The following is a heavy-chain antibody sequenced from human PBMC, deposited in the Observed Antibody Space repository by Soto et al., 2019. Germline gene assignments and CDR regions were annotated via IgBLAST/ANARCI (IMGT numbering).Heavy chain of an antibody. Sequence: KQSQTLSLTCAISGDSVSSNSAAWNWIRQSPSRGLEWLGRTYYRSKWYNDYAVSVKSRITINPDTSKNQFSLQLNSVTPEDTAVYYCARGAHTAMVSPEFDYWGQGTLVTVSS. D-gene: IGHD5-18*01. CDR2: TYYRSKWYN. J-gene: IGHJ4*02. CDR3: ARGAHTAMVSPEFDY. CDR1: GDSVSSNSAA. V-gene: IGHV6-1*01.